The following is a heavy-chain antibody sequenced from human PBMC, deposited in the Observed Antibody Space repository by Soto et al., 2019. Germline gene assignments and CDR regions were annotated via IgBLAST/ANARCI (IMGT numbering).Heavy chain of an antibody. CDR1: GYTFTSYA. CDR3: ARGGYSGYDFDY. D-gene: IGHD5-12*01. Sequence: AASVKVSCKASGYTFTSYAMHWVRQAPGQRLEWMGWINAGSGNTKYSQKFQGRVTMTRDTSISTAYMELSRLRSDDTAVYYCARGGYSGYDFDYWGQGTLVTVSS. V-gene: IGHV1-3*01. J-gene: IGHJ4*02. CDR2: INAGSGNT.